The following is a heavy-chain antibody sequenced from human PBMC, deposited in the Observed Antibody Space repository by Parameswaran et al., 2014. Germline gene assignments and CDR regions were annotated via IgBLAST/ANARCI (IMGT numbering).Heavy chain of an antibody. D-gene: IGHD3-22*01. CDR3: AKDDLKWLLGHYFDY. V-gene: IGHV3-23*01. J-gene: IGHJ4*02. CDR2: ISGSGGST. Sequence: RWIRQPPGKGLEWVSAISGSGGSTYYADSVKGRFTISRDNSKNTLYLQMDSLRAEDTAVYYCAKDDLKWLLGHYFDYWGQGTLVTVSS.